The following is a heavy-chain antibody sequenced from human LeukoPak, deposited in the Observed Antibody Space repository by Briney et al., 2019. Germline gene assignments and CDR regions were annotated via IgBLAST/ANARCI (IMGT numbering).Heavy chain of an antibody. CDR3: ARVRAGTVRGVITLPAY. D-gene: IGHD3-10*01. Sequence: ASVKVSCKASGYTFTGYYMHWVGQAPGQGLEWMGWINPNSGGTNYAQKFQGRVTMTRDTSISTAYMELSRLRSDDTAVYYCARVRAGTVRGVITLPAYWGQGTLVTVSS. CDR1: GYTFTGYY. CDR2: INPNSGGT. V-gene: IGHV1-2*02. J-gene: IGHJ4*02.